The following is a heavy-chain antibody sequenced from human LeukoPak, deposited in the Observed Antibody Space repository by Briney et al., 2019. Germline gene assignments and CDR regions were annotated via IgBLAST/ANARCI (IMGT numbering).Heavy chain of an antibody. Sequence: GGSLRLSCAASGFTFSSYAMHWVRQAPGKGLEWVAVISYDGSNKYYADSVKGRFTISRDNSKNTLYLQMNSLRAEDTAVYYCAKVWGYQLLGYFDLWGRGTLVTVSS. J-gene: IGHJ2*01. D-gene: IGHD2-2*01. CDR3: AKVWGYQLLGYFDL. CDR2: ISYDGSNK. V-gene: IGHV3-30-3*01. CDR1: GFTFSSYA.